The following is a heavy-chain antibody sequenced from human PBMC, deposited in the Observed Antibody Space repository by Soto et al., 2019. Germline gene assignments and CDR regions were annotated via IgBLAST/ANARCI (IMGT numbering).Heavy chain of an antibody. CDR3: ARAPFSQYSHEPSGLHN. CDR1: GFSVSSNY. D-gene: IGHD3-22*01. Sequence: EVQLVETGGGLIQPGGSLRLSCAASGFSVSSNYMNWVRQSPGKGLEWVSGIYSGGDTHYTDCVKGRFTVSRDTSENTLFLEMKSLRAEDTAIYYCARAPFSQYSHEPSGLHNWGLGTLVTVSS. J-gene: IGHJ4*02. V-gene: IGHV3-53*02. CDR2: IYSGGDT.